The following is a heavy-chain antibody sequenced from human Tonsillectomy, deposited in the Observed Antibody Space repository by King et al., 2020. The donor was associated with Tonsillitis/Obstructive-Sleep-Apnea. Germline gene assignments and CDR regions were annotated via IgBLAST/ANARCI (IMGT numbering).Heavy chain of an antibody. CDR2: IYSGGST. V-gene: IGHV3-53*01. CDR3: ARVSGSYDFYY. D-gene: IGHD3-3*01. J-gene: IGHJ4*02. Sequence: VQLVESGGGLIQPGGSLRLSCAASGFTVHNNYMSWVRQAPGKGLEWVSIIYSGGSTYYTDSEKGRFTISSDNSKNTQYLQMNSRRAEDPAEYYVARVSGSYDFYYWGQGTLGPVSP. CDR1: GFTVHNNY.